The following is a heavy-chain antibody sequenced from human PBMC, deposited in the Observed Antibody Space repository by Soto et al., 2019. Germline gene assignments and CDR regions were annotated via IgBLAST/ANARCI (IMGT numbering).Heavy chain of an antibody. CDR2: IYYSGST. CDR1: GGSISSSSYY. D-gene: IGHD1-20*01. V-gene: IGHV4-39*01. Sequence: QLQLQESGPGLVKPSETLSLTCTVSGGSISSSSYYWGWIRQPPGKGLEWIGSIYYSGSTYYNPSLKSRVTISVDTSKNQFSLKLSSVTAADTAVYYCARIGWYNWNDGGYYFDYWGQGTLVTVSS. CDR3: ARIGWYNWNDGGYYFDY. J-gene: IGHJ4*02.